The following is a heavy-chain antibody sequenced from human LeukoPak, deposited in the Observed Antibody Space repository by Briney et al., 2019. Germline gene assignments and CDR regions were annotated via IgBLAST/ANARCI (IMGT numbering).Heavy chain of an antibody. Sequence: ASVKVSCKASGYTFTSYGISWVRQAPGQGLEWMGWISAYNGNTNYAQKLQGRVTMTRDTSTSTVYMELSSLRSEDTAVYYCAREDDSSGYYYLKWGQGTLVTVSS. J-gene: IGHJ4*02. CDR3: AREDDSSGYYYLK. V-gene: IGHV1-18*01. CDR1: GYTFTSYG. D-gene: IGHD3-22*01. CDR2: ISAYNGNT.